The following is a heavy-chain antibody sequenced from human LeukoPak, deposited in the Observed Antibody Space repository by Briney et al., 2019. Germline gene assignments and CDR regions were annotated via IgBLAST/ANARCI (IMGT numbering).Heavy chain of an antibody. J-gene: IGHJ6*02. CDR3: ARWAINLEYYYYYYGMDV. D-gene: IGHD3-9*01. CDR1: GGSFSGYY. CDR2: INHSGST. V-gene: IGHV4-34*01. Sequence: PSETLSLTCAVYGGSFSGYYWSWIRQPPGKGLEWIGEINHSGSTNYNPSHKSRVTISVDTSKNQFSLKLSSVTAADTAVYYCARWAINLEYYYYYYGMDVWGQGTTVTVSS.